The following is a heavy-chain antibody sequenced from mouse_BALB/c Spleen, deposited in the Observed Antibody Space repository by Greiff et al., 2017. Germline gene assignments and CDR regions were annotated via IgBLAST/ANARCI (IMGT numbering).Heavy chain of an antibody. J-gene: IGHJ2*01. Sequence: DVHLVESGGGLVKPGGSLKLSCAASGFTFSSYAMSWVRQTPEKRLEWVASISSGGSTYYPDSVKGRFTISRDNARNILYLQMSSLRSEDTAMYYCARDPDYYGSSSGYFDYWGQGTTLTVSS. CDR2: ISSGGST. CDR1: GFTFSSYA. V-gene: IGHV5-6-5*01. CDR3: ARDPDYYGSSSGYFDY. D-gene: IGHD1-1*01.